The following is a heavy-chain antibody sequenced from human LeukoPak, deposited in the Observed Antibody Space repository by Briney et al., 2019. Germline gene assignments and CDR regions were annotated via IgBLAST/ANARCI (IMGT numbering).Heavy chain of an antibody. CDR2: INPNSGGT. CDR3: ARDLFTRKTLGNWDSRAFHI. J-gene: IGHJ3*02. Sequence: ASVKVSCKASGYTFTGYYMHWVRQAPGQGLEWMGWINPNSGGTNYAQNFQGRVTVTRDTSTATAYMELRWLTSDDTAVYYCARDLFTRKTLGNWDSRAFHIWGQGTMATVSS. V-gene: IGHV1-2*02. D-gene: IGHD1-14*01. CDR1: GYTFTGYY.